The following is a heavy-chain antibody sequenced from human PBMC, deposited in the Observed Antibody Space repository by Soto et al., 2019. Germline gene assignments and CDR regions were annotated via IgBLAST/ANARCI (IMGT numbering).Heavy chain of an antibody. CDR1: GFTFSSYW. D-gene: IGHD4-17*01. J-gene: IGHJ4*02. CDR2: IKQDGSEK. V-gene: IGHV3-7*01. CDR3: ARAHIEYTVTIGY. Sequence: GGSLRLSCAASGFTFSSYWMSWVRQAPGKGLEWVANIKQDGSEKYYVDSVKGRFTISRDNAKNSLYLQMNSLRAEDTAVYYCARAHIEYTVTIGYWGQGTLVTVSS.